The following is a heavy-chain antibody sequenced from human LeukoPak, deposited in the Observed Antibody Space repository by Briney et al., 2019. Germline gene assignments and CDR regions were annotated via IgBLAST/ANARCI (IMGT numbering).Heavy chain of an antibody. CDR3: AGRRKEAAASDD. Sequence: GGSLRLSCAASGFAVSVNYMTWVRLTPGKGLEWVSLLHSDGTTYYAESVKGRFTISTDNSKNTLYLQMNSLRVEDTALYYCAGRRKEAAASDDWGQGTLVTVSS. CDR1: GFAVSVNY. CDR2: LHSDGTT. V-gene: IGHV3-66*01. D-gene: IGHD6-13*01. J-gene: IGHJ4*02.